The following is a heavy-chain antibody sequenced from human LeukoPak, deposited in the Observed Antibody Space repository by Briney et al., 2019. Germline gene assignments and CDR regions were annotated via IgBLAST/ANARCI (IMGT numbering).Heavy chain of an antibody. CDR3: ARVLRSGYYSQN. J-gene: IGHJ4*02. Sequence: SVKVSCKASGGTFSSYAISWVRQAPGQGLEWMGRIIPILGIANYAQKFQGRVTITADKSTSTAYMELSSLRSEDTAVYYCARVLRSGYYSQNWGQGTLVIVPS. CDR1: GGTFSSYA. V-gene: IGHV1-69*04. CDR2: IIPILGIA. D-gene: IGHD3-22*01.